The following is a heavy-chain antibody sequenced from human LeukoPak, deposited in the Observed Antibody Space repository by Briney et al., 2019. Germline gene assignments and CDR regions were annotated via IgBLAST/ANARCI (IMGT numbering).Heavy chain of an antibody. CDR3: ASYRESIAADYYDAFNI. CDR1: GGSISSYY. Sequence: PSETLSLTCAVSGGSISSYYWSWIRQPAGKGLEWIGRIYTSGSTNYNPSLKSRVTMSVDTSKNQFSLKLSSVTAADTAVYYCASYRESIAADYYDAFNIWGQGTMVTVSS. CDR2: IYTSGST. D-gene: IGHD6-6*01. V-gene: IGHV4-4*07. J-gene: IGHJ3*02.